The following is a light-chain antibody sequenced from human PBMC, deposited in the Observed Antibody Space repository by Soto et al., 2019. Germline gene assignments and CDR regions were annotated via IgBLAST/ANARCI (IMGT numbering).Light chain of an antibody. Sequence: IQMTQSPSTRSASVGDRVTITGRASHGIRDDLGWYQQKPAKAPPHLLYAPSSLQNGVPSRFSGSASGTDFTTPTSSLQHEDFATYYYLQDYSSPWTFGQGTKVDIK. CDR1: HGIRDD. CDR3: LQDYSSPWT. CDR2: APS. V-gene: IGKV1-6*01. J-gene: IGKJ1*01.